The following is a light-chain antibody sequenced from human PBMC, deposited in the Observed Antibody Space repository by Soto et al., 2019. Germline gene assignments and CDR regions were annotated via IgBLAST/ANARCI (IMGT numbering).Light chain of an antibody. J-gene: IGLJ1*01. Sequence: QSALTQPPSVSGSPGQSVTISCTGSESDFATHNSVSWYQQAPGTAPKLIIFEVINRPSGVPDRFSESKSGNTASLTISGLRPEDEADYYCSSYISSITSHVFGTGTKVTVL. CDR3: SSYISSITSHV. CDR1: ESDFATHNS. V-gene: IGLV2-18*02. CDR2: EVI.